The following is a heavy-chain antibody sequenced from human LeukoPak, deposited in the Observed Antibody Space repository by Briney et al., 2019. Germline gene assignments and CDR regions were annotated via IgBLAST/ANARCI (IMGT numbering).Heavy chain of an antibody. CDR3: ARDDNPYSGSWYYYNKVGFDY. CDR2: INSDGSST. D-gene: IGHD6-13*01. CDR1: GFTFSSYW. Sequence: GGSLRLSCAASGFTFSSYWMHWVRHAPGKGLVWVSRINSDGSSTSYADSVKGRFTISRDNAKNTLYLQMNSLRAEDTAVYYCARDDNPYSGSWYYYNKVGFDYWGQGTLVTVSS. J-gene: IGHJ4*02. V-gene: IGHV3-74*01.